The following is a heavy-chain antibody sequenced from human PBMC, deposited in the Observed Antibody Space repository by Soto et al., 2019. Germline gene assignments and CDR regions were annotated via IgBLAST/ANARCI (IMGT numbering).Heavy chain of an antibody. CDR3: ARPAAGDGEGFYYYYYGMDV. V-gene: IGHV1-69*02. Sequence: QVQLVQSGAEVKKPGSSVKVSCKASGGTFSSYTISWVRQAPGQGLEWMGRIIPILGIANYAQKFQGRVTITADNSTSTDYMELSSLRSEDTAVYYCARPAAGDGEGFYYYYYGMDVWGQGTTVTVS. CDR1: GGTFSSYT. D-gene: IGHD6-13*01. CDR2: IIPILGIA. J-gene: IGHJ6*02.